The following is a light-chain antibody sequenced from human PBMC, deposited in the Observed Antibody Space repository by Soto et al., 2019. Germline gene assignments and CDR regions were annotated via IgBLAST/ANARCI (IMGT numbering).Light chain of an antibody. CDR3: QNYYATPPT. J-gene: IGKJ3*01. V-gene: IGKV4-1*01. Sequence: IVMTQSPYSLAVSLGERATSNCKSSQTILSTSNNKNYLAWYQQKPGQPPKLLISWASIRDSGVPDRFSGSGSVTDFTLTMPSLQAEDVAVYHSQNYYATPPTFGPGTKVDIK. CDR2: WAS. CDR1: QTILSTSNNKNY.